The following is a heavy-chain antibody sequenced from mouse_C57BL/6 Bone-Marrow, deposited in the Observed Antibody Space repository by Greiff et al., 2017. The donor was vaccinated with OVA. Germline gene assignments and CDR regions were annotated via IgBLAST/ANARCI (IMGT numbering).Heavy chain of an antibody. J-gene: IGHJ1*03. D-gene: IGHD2-1*01. CDR2: IDPEDGET. CDR1: GFNIKDYY. CDR3: AREEIYYGNPYFDV. V-gene: IGHV14-2*01. Sequence: EVQLQQPGAELVKPGASVKLSCTASGFNIKDYYMHWVKQRTEQGLEWIGRIDPEDGETKYAPQFQGKATRTADTSSNTAYLQLSSLTSEDTAVYYCAREEIYYGNPYFDVWGTGTTVTVSS.